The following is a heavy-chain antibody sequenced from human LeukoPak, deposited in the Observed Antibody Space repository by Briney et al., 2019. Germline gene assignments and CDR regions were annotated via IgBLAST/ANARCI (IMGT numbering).Heavy chain of an antibody. V-gene: IGHV1-8*02. J-gene: IGHJ6*02. Sequence: GASVKVSCKASGYTFTSYYMHWVRQATGQGLEWMGWMNPNSGNTGYAQKFQGRVTMTRNTSISTAYMELSSLRSEDTAVYYCARVVREKQLVKYYYGMDVWGQGTTVTVSS. CDR3: ARVVREKQLVKYYYGMDV. D-gene: IGHD6-13*01. CDR2: MNPNSGNT. CDR1: GYTFTSYY.